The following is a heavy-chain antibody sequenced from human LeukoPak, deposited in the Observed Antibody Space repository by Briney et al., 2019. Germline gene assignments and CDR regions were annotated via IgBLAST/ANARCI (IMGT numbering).Heavy chain of an antibody. D-gene: IGHD3-10*01. Sequence: GGSLRLSCAASGFTFSSYSMNWVRQAPGKGLEWVSSISGSSTYIYYADSVKGRFTISRDNAKNSLYLQLNSLRAEDTAVYYCARAVTMVRGVIIRGSYYFDYWGQGTLVTVSS. CDR3: ARAVTMVRGVIIRGSYYFDY. CDR2: ISGSSTYI. J-gene: IGHJ4*02. CDR1: GFTFSSYS. V-gene: IGHV3-21*06.